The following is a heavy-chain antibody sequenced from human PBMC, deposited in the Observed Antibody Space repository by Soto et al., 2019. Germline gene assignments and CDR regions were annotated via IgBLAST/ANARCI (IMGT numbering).Heavy chain of an antibody. J-gene: IGHJ4*02. CDR2: IHHSGSA. CDR1: GLSISSGDW. CDR3: ARDQGSHPGD. D-gene: IGHD6-13*01. V-gene: IGHV4-4*02. Sequence: QVQLQESGPGLVRPSGTVSLTCAVSGLSISSGDWWSWVRQPPGKGLEWIGEIHHSGSANYNPSLKSRVTLSVVPSKDLFSLTLISVTAADTASYYCARDQGSHPGDWGQGTLVSVSS.